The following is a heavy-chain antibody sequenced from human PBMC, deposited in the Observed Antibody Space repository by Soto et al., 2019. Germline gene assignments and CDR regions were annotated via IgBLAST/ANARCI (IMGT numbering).Heavy chain of an antibody. CDR2: IIPIFGTA. V-gene: IGHV1-69*13. D-gene: IGHD5-12*01. Sequence: SVKVSCKASGGTFSSYAISWVRQAPGQGLEWMGGIIPIFGTANYAQKFQGRVTITADDSTSTAYMELSSLRSEDTAVYYCARDSRYGYNCVLRDLLDIYGQRSIVT. CDR3: ARDSRYGYNCVLRDLLDI. CDR1: GGTFSSYA. J-gene: IGHJ3*02.